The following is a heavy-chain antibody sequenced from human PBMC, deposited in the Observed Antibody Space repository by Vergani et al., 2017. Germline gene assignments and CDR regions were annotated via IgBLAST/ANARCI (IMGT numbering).Heavy chain of an antibody. CDR2: IYPGDSDT. D-gene: IGHD2-2*01. CDR3: ARQWGGYCSSTSCYGGAFDI. V-gene: IGHV5-51*01. Sequence: EVQLVQSGAEVKKPGESLKISCKGSGYSFTSYWIGWVRQMPGKGLEWMGIIYPGDSDTRYSPSFQGQVTISADKSISTAYLQWSSLKASDTAMYYCARQWGGYCSSTSCYGGAFDIWGQGTMVTVSS. CDR1: GYSFTSYW. J-gene: IGHJ3*02.